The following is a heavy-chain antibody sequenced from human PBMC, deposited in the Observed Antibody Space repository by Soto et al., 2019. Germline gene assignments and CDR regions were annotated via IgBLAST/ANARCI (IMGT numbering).Heavy chain of an antibody. CDR1: GFAFSSYW. V-gene: IGHV3-7*05. Sequence: GGSLRLSCAASGFAFSSYWMSWVRQAPGKGLEWVANIKKDGSEKYYVDSAKGRFTISRDNAKNSLYLQMNSLRAEDTAVYYCARDRPDFDYWGQGTLVTVSS. J-gene: IGHJ4*02. CDR2: IKKDGSEK. CDR3: ARDRPDFDY.